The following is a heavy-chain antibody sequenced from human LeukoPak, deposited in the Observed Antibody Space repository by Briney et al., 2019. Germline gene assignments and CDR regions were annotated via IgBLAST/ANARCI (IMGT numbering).Heavy chain of an antibody. V-gene: IGHV1-69*05. J-gene: IGHJ4*02. CDR3: ARGRPNLLYDY. CDR1: GGTFSSYA. D-gene: IGHD2-8*01. CDR2: IIPIFGTA. Sequence: ASVKVFCKASGGTFSSYAISWVRQAPGQGLEWMGRIIPIFGTANYAQKFQGRVTITTDESTSTAYMELSSLRSEDTAVYYCARGRPNLLYDYWGQGTLVTVSS.